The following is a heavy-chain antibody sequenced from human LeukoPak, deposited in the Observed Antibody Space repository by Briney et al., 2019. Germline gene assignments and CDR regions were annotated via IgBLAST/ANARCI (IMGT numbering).Heavy chain of an antibody. CDR1: GFTFDDYT. V-gene: IGHV3-43*01. CDR3: AKEGSGVYNYGYDY. Sequence: GGSLRLSCAASGFTFDDYTMHRVRQAPGKGLEWVSLISWDGGSTYYADSVKGRFTISRDNSKNSLYLQMNSLRTEDTALYYCAKEGSGVYNYGYDYWGQGTLVTVSS. J-gene: IGHJ4*02. CDR2: ISWDGGST. D-gene: IGHD5-18*01.